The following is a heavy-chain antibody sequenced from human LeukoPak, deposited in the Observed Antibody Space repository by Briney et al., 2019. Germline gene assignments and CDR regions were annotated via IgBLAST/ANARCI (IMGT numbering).Heavy chain of an antibody. Sequence: GGSLRLSCAASGFTFGTSWMTWVRQAPGKGLEWVANINPSGTEKYYQGSVKGRFTVFRDNTKNSLYLQLDSLRVEDTAVYHCARGFLWSWGQGTLVTVSS. J-gene: IGHJ5*02. CDR2: INPSGTEK. V-gene: IGHV3-7*01. CDR1: GFTFGTSW. D-gene: IGHD3-16*01. CDR3: ARGFLWS.